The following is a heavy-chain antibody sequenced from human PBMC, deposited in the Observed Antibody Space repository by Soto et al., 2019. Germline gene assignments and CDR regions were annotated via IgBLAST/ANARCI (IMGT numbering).Heavy chain of an antibody. CDR1: GITFSSHG. CDR3: AKRDRGHYFDY. Sequence: EVQLLESGGGLVQPGGSLRLSCAASGITFSSHGMSWVRQAPGKGLEWVSSITDNGGYTFYADSVKGRFTISRDNYRNTLYLQMNSLRAEDTAIYYCAKRDRGHYFDYWGQGILVTVSS. CDR2: ITDNGGYT. D-gene: IGHD2-15*01. J-gene: IGHJ4*02. V-gene: IGHV3-23*01.